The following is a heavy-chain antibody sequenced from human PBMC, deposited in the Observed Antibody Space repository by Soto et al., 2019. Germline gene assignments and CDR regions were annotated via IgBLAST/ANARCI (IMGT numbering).Heavy chain of an antibody. J-gene: IGHJ6*02. D-gene: IGHD2-2*01. CDR1: GGTFSSYA. CDR3: ATVSLGYCSSTSCHSGQVSDYGMDV. V-gene: IGHV1-69*01. CDR2: IIHIFGTA. Sequence: QLQLVQSGAEVEQPGSSVKVSCKASGGTFSSYAISWVRQAPGQGLQWMGGIIHIFGTANYAQKFQGRVTITADESTSTTYMCLSSLKSEETAVYYGATVSLGYCSSTSCHSGQVSDYGMDVWGQGTTVTVSS.